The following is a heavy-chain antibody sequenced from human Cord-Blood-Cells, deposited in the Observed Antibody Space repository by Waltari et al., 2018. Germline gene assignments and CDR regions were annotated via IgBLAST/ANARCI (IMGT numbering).Heavy chain of an antibody. CDR2: INHSGST. CDR1: VGSSRGYY. J-gene: IGHJ3*02. V-gene: IGHV4-34*01. CDR3: ARGIAVAGDAFDI. D-gene: IGHD6-19*01. Sequence: QVQLQQWGAGLLKPSETLSLTCAVYVGSSRGYYSSWIRPPPGKGLEWIGEINHSGSTNYNPSLKSRVTISVDTSKNQFSLKLSSVTAADTAVYYCARGIAVAGDAFDIWGQGTMVTVSS.